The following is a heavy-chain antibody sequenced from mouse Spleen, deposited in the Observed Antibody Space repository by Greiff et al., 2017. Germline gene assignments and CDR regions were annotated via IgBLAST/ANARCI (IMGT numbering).Heavy chain of an antibody. CDR3: TKKRITTMDYNEDYFDY. V-gene: IGHV6-6*01. Sequence: DVKLVESGGGLVQPGGSMKFSCTASGFTFSDAWMDWVRQSPEKGLEWVAEIRNKPNNHATYYTESVKGRFTISRDDSKSTVYLQMNNLRTEDTGIYYCTKKRITTMDYNEDYFDYWGQGTTLTVSS. CDR1: GFTFSDAW. CDR2: IRNKPNNHAT. J-gene: IGHJ2*01. D-gene: IGHD1-1*01.